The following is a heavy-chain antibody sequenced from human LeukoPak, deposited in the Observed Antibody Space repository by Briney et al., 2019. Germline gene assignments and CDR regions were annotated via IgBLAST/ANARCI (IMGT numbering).Heavy chain of an antibody. CDR1: GGSFSGYY. D-gene: IGHD6-13*01. CDR2: INHSGST. J-gene: IGHJ4*02. Sequence: KPSETLSLTCAVYGGSFSGYYWSWIRQPPGKGPEWIGEINHSGSTNYNPSLKSRVTISVDTSKNQFSLRLSSVTAADTAVYYCARVTGYMTEDYFDYWGQGTLITVSP. CDR3: ARVTGYMTEDYFDY. V-gene: IGHV4-34*01.